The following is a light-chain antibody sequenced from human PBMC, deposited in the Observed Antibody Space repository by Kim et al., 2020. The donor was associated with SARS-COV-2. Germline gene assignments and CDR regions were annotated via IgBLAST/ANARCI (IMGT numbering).Light chain of an antibody. CDR1: LSIRNY. J-gene: IGKJ1*01. CDR3: QQSYRIPPT. V-gene: IGKV1-39*01. CDR2: GTS. Sequence: DIQMTQFPSSLSVSVGDRVTITCRASLSIRNYLNLYQQKPGIAPKLLISGTSNLQSGVSSRFSGSGSGTDFSLTISSLQPDDVATYYCQQSYRIPPTFGQGTKVDIK.